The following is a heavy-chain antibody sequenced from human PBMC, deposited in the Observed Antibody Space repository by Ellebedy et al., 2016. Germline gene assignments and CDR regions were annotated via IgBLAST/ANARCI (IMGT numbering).Heavy chain of an antibody. CDR3: ARDESGDWPTYYYYGMDV. D-gene: IGHD2-21*02. V-gene: IGHV3-48*04. Sequence: GGSLRLSCAASGFTFSSYAMSWVRQAPGKGLEWLSYISRDGGATYYADSVKGRFTISRDNAKNSLSLQMNSLRAEDAAVYYCARDESGDWPTYYYYGMDVWGQGTTVTVSS. J-gene: IGHJ6*02. CDR2: ISRDGGAT. CDR1: GFTFSSYA.